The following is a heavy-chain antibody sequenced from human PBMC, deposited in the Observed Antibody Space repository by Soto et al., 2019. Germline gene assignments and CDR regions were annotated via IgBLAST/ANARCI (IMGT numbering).Heavy chain of an antibody. CDR2: LYGSGGGV. V-gene: IGHV3-23*01. Sequence: PGGSLRLSCAASGFTFSDYAIIWIRQVPGKGLQWVSGLYGSGGGVHYADSVKGRFTISRDNSSNTLYLQLNSLRDDDAAMYYCAKDSGLPRFGTLIHALDLWGQGTMVTVSS. CDR3: AKDSGLPRFGTLIHALDL. CDR1: GFTFSDYA. J-gene: IGHJ3*01. D-gene: IGHD3-10*01.